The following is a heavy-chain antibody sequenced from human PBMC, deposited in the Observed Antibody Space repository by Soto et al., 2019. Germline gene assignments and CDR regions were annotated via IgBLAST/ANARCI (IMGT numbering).Heavy chain of an antibody. CDR3: AKAKNDYNWDNRPPFDY. J-gene: IGHJ4*02. CDR1: GFTLRNYA. D-gene: IGHD1-20*01. CDR2: VSANDVGT. V-gene: IGHV3-23*01. Sequence: GGSLRLSCEASGFTLRNYAMTWVRQAPGKGLEWVSLVSANDVGTYYAESVKTRFTISTDQSRNTVYLQMDSLRADDTAIYYCAKAKNDYNWDNRPPFDYWGQGTLVTVSS.